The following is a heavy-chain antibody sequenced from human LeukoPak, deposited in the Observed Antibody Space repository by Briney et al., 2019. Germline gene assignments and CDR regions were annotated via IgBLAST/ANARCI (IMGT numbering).Heavy chain of an antibody. CDR3: AGEYSGYETPPTAPNLLKLL. D-gene: IGHD5-12*01. CDR2: IRYDGSNR. V-gene: IGHV3-30*02. Sequence: GGSLRLSCAASGFTYSDYGMHWVRQAPGKGLVWVAFIRYDGSNRNYADSVKGRFTVSRDNSKNTLYLQMNSLRAEDTAVYYCAGEYSGYETPPTAPNLLKLLWGQGTLVTVSS. CDR1: GFTYSDYG. J-gene: IGHJ4*02.